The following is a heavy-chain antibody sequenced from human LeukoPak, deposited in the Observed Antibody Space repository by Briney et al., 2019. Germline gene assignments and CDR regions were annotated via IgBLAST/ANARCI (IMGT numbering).Heavy chain of an antibody. Sequence: GGSLRLSCAASGFTFSNYGMHWVRQAPGKGLEGVASIRQDGGEKSYVDSVKGRLTISRDNTKHSLYLQMSSLRAEDTGVYYCARDGTAAGLYFDLWGQGTLVTVS. D-gene: IGHD6-13*01. V-gene: IGHV3-7*01. J-gene: IGHJ4*02. CDR3: ARDGTAAGLYFDL. CDR1: GFTFSNYG. CDR2: IRQDGGEK.